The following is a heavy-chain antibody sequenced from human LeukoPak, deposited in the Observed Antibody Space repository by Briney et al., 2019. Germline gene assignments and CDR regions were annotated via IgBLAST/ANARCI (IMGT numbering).Heavy chain of an antibody. CDR2: IYSSGST. V-gene: IGHV4-39*01. CDR3: AGQLWLSQNDY. D-gene: IGHD3-10*01. CDR1: GGSISSSGCY. J-gene: IGHJ4*02. Sequence: SETLSLTCTVSGGSISSSGCYWGWIRQPPGKGLEWIGSIYSSGSTYYNPSLKSRVTISVDTSKNQFSLKLSSVTAADTAVYYCAGQLWLSQNDYWGQGTLVTVSS.